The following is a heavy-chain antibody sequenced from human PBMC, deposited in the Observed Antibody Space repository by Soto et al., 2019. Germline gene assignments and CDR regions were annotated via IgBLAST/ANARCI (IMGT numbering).Heavy chain of an antibody. CDR3: ARDWGWGPDLVQPDAFDI. CDR1: GFTFSDYY. V-gene: IGHV3-11*01. J-gene: IGHJ3*02. D-gene: IGHD1-1*01. CDR2: ISSSGSTI. Sequence: QVQLVESGGGLVKPGGSLRLSCAASGFTFSDYYMSWIRQAPGKGLEWVSYISSSGSTIYYADSVKGRFTISRDNAKNSLYLQMISLRAEDTAVYYCARDWGWGPDLVQPDAFDIWGQGTMVTVSS.